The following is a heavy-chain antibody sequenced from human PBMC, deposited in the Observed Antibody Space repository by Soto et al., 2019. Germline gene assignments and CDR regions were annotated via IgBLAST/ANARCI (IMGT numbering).Heavy chain of an antibody. Sequence: SETLSLTCTVSGGSISSGGYYWSWIRQHPGKGLEWIGYIYYSGSTYYNPSLKSRVTISVDTSKNQFSLKLSSVTVADTAVYYCARGGGEYCSGGSCYSNWFDPWGQGTLVTVSS. V-gene: IGHV4-31*03. D-gene: IGHD2-15*01. CDR1: GGSISSGGYY. J-gene: IGHJ5*02. CDR2: IYYSGST. CDR3: ARGGGEYCSGGSCYSNWFDP.